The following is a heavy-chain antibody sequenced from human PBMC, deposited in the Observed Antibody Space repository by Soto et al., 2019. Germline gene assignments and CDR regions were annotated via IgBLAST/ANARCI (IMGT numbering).Heavy chain of an antibody. CDR3: ARTNIRGYSGYDSTPSGGRTYYYYYGMDV. CDR1: GYTFTSYY. V-gene: IGHV1-46*01. Sequence: GASVKVSCKASGYTFTSYYMHWVRQAPGQGLEWMGIINPSGGSTSYAQKFQGRVTMTRDTSTSTVYMELSSLRSEDTAVYYCARTNIRGYSGYDSTPSGGRTYYYYYGMDVWGQGTTVTSP. J-gene: IGHJ6*02. CDR2: INPSGGST. D-gene: IGHD5-12*01.